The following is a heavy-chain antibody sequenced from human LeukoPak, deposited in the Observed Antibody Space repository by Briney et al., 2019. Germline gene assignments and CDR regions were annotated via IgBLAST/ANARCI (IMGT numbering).Heavy chain of an antibody. CDR1: EYSLSDLS. D-gene: IGHD6-19*01. Sequence: GASVKVSCKISEYSLSDLSIHWVREAPGEGLEWMGGFDSENNKMFYSQKFQGRVTMTEDTSADTAYMELTSLRSEDAAVYFCATVRVYRSSGRSWGLFDYWGQGTLVIVSS. CDR3: ATVRVYRSSGRSWGLFDY. CDR2: FDSENNKM. V-gene: IGHV1-24*01. J-gene: IGHJ4*02.